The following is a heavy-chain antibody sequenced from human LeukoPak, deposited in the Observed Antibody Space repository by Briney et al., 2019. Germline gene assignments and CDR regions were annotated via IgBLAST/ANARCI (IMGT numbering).Heavy chain of an antibody. CDR3: ERVSRNWDFDY. V-gene: IGHV4-4*07. Sequence: SETLSLTCSVSGGSLSGYYWTWIRQPPGKGLEWIGRISTSGSTTYNPSLKSRVTMSVETPKNQFSLRLTSVTAADAAVYYCERVSRNWDFDYWGQGTLVTVSS. J-gene: IGHJ4*02. CDR2: ISTSGST. CDR1: GGSLSGYY. D-gene: IGHD7-27*01.